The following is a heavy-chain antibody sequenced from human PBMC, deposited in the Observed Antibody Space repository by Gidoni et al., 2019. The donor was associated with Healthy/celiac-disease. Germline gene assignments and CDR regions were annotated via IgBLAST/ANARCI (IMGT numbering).Heavy chain of an antibody. D-gene: IGHD4-17*01. CDR3: ARDRYYGGNPSRSVDYYYMDV. V-gene: IGHV3-21*01. Sequence: EVQMVESGGGLVKPGGSLGLSCAAPGFTFSSVSMNWFRQAPGQGLEWVSSISSSSSYIYYADSVKGRFTIARDNAKNSLSLQMTSLRAEDTAVYYCARDRYYGGNPSRSVDYYYMDVWGKGTTVTVSS. CDR2: ISSSSSYI. J-gene: IGHJ6*03. CDR1: GFTFSSVS.